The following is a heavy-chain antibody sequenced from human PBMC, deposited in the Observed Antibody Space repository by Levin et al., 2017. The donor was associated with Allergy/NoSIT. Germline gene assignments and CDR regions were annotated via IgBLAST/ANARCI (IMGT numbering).Heavy chain of an antibody. V-gene: IGHV1-69*06. D-gene: IGHD6-19*01. J-gene: IGHJ4*02. CDR2: IIPIFGTA. Sequence: GGSLRLSCKASGGTFSSYAISWVRQAPGQGLEWMGGIIPIFGTANYAQKFQGRVTITADKSTSTAYMELSSLRSEDTAVYYCARGIYSSGWYEYGDYWGQGTLVTVSS. CDR3: ARGIYSSGWYEYGDY. CDR1: GGTFSSYA.